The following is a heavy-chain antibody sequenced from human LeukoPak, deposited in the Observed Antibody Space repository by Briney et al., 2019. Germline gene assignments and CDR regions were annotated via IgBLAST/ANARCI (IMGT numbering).Heavy chain of an antibody. CDR2: IYSDGTT. CDR1: GFSVSSIY. J-gene: IGHJ4*02. V-gene: IGHV3-53*01. D-gene: IGHD1-1*01. CDR3: ARAPNWRFDH. Sequence: GGSLRLSCAASGFSVSSIYINWVRQAPGKGLEWVSVIYSDGTTYHADSVKGRFTISRDDSKNTLYLHMNSLRAEDTAVYYCARAPNWRFDHWGQGTLVAVSS.